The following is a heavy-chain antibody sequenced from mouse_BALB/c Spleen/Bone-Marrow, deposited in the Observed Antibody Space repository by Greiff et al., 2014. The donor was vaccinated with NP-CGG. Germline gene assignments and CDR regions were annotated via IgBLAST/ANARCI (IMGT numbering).Heavy chain of an antibody. V-gene: IGHV1-22*01. CDR2: VNPNIGGT. CDR1: GYTFTDYT. Sequence: EVMLVESGPELVKPGASVKISCKTSGYTFTDYTLHWVKQSHGKSLEWIGGVNPNIGGTSYNQKFKGKASLTVNKSSTTAYMGLRSLTSEDSAVYYCARGRWYYWGQGTTLTVSS. CDR3: ARGRWYY. J-gene: IGHJ2*01. D-gene: IGHD2-3*01.